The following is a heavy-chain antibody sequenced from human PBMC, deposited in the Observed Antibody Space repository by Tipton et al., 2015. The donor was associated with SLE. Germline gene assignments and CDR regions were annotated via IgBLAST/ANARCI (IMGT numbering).Heavy chain of an antibody. J-gene: IGHJ2*01. V-gene: IGHV3-74*01. Sequence: SLRLSCAASGFTFTRYWMHWVRQAPGKGLMWVSRITNDGSSTSYADSVEGRFTISRDNVKNTLYLQMNSLRAEGTALYYCVKADDYGDYGAEYFDLWGRATLVTVSS. CDR3: VKADDYGDYGAEYFDL. D-gene: IGHD4-17*01. CDR2: ITNDGSST. CDR1: GFTFTRYW.